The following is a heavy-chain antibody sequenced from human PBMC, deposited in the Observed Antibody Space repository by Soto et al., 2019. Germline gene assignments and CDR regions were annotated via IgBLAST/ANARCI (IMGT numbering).Heavy chain of an antibody. CDR1: GFSLSTSGVG. D-gene: IGHD2-15*01. J-gene: IGHJ4*02. Sequence: QITLKESGPTLVKPTQTLTLTCTFSGFSLSTSGVGVGWIRQPPGKALEWLALIYWDDDKRYSPSLKSRLTITKDPPXTXVXXTMTNMDPVDTATYYCAHSWYCSGGSCYYTYYFDYWGQGTLVTVSS. V-gene: IGHV2-5*02. CDR2: IYWDDDK. CDR3: AHSWYCSGGSCYYTYYFDY.